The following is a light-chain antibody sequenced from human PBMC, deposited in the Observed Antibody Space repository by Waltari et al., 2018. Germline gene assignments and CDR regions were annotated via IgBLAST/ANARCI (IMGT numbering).Light chain of an antibody. CDR3: ATWDDRLTAV. CDR1: NSNVGANS. CDR2: GNN. Sequence: QSILAQPPSASGTPGRTVTISCSGSNSNVGANSMCWYQQLPGTAPKLLIFGNNQRPSGVPDRFSGSKSGTSASLAIRGLRSEDEADYYCATWDDRLTAVFGGGTKLTVL. J-gene: IGLJ2*01. V-gene: IGLV1-47*01.